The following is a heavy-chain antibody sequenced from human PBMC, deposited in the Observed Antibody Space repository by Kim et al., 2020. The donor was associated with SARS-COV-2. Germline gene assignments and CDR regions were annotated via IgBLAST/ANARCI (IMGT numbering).Heavy chain of an antibody. CDR1: GGTFSSYA. CDR2: IIPIFGTA. D-gene: IGHD5-18*01. CDR3: ARWERYSYGFDY. J-gene: IGHJ4*02. V-gene: IGHV1-69*13. Sequence: SVKVSCKASGGTFSSYAISWVRQAPGQGLEWMGGIIPIFGTANYAQKFQGRVTITADESTSTAYMELSSLRSEDTAVYYCARWERYSYGFDYWGQGTLVTVSS.